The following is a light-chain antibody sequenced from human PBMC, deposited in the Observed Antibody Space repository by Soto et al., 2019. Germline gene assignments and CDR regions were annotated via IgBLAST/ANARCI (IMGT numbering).Light chain of an antibody. J-gene: IGKJ2*01. V-gene: IGKV1-17*03. CDR1: QGISNY. CDR3: LQHSDYPYT. Sequence: DIQMTQSPSAMSVSVGDRVTITCRASQGISNYLAWFQQKPGKVPERLIYAVSSLHSGVPSRFSGSGSGTEFTLTISGLQPEDFATYYCLQHSDYPYTFGQGTRLDI. CDR2: AVS.